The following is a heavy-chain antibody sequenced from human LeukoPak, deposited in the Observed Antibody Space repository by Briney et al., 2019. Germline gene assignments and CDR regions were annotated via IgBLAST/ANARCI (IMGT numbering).Heavy chain of an antibody. CDR3: ASPNRVGYRTNGVCPPYYYYGMDV. D-gene: IGHD2-8*01. J-gene: IGHJ6*02. CDR2: IGSSSSYI. Sequence: GGSLRLSCAASGFTFSSYSMNWVRQAPGKGLEWVSSIGSSSSYIYYADSVKGRFTISRDNAKNSLYLQMNSLRAEDTAVYYCASPNRVGYRTNGVCPPYYYYGMDVWGQGTTVTVSS. CDR1: GFTFSSYS. V-gene: IGHV3-21*01.